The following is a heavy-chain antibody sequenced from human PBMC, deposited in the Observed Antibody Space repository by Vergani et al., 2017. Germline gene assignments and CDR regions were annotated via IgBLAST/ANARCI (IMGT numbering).Heavy chain of an antibody. CDR2: IYYSGST. CDR1: GGSISSGGYY. D-gene: IGHD6-6*01. J-gene: IGHJ6*03. V-gene: IGHV4-31*03. CDR3: ASGRWGRTSIAARPPRDDYYYYMDV. Sequence: QLQLQESGPGLVKPSETLSLTCTVSGGSISSGGYYWSWIRQHPGKGLEWIGYIYYSGSTYYNPSLKSRVTISVDTSKNQFSLKLSSVTAADTAVYYCASGRWGRTSIAARPPRDDYYYYMDVWGKGTTVTVSS.